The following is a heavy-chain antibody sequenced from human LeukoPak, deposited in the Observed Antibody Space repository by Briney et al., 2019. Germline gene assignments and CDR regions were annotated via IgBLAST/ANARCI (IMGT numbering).Heavy chain of an antibody. CDR3: AKGRAGGVRGVIPYYFDY. CDR1: GFTFSSYA. Sequence: GGSLRLSCAASGFTFSSYAMNWVRQAPGKGLEWVSSISGSGGTTYYADSVKGRFTISRDNSKNTLYLQMNSLRAEDTAVYYCAKGRAGGVRGVIPYYFDYWGQGTLVTVSS. V-gene: IGHV3-23*01. D-gene: IGHD3-10*01. J-gene: IGHJ4*02. CDR2: ISGSGGTT.